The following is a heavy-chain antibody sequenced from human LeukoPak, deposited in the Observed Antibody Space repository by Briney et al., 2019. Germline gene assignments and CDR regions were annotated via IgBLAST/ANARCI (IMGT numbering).Heavy chain of an antibody. V-gene: IGHV3-33*01. CDR3: ARGGSDSSGYLYYYYYYYMDV. Sequence: PGGSLRLSCAASGFTFSSYGMRWVRQAPGKGMEWVAVIWDEGSNKYYAECVKGRFTLSRDNSKSPLYLQMNSLRAEDTAVYYCARGGSDSSGYLYYYYYYYMDVWGKGTTVTVSS. CDR1: GFTFSSYG. D-gene: IGHD3-22*01. CDR2: IWDEGSNK. J-gene: IGHJ6*03.